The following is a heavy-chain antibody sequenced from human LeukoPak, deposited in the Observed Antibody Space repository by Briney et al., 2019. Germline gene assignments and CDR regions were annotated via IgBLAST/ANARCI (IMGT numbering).Heavy chain of an antibody. CDR3: ARGPYAYTSSATLGSYNWFDP. J-gene: IGHJ5*02. V-gene: IGHV5-51*01. CDR2: IYPGDSHT. D-gene: IGHD2-2*02. Sequence: GESLKISCKGSGYSFPNYWIGWVRQMPGKGLEWMGIIYPGDSHTRYSPSFQDQVTISVDKSISTAYLQGSSLKASDTAMYYCARGPYAYTSSATLGSYNWFDPWGQGSLVTVSS. CDR1: GYSFPNYW.